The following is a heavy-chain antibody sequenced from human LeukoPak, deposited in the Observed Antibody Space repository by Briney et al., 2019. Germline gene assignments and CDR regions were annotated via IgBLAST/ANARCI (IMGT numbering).Heavy chain of an antibody. Sequence: PSETLSLTCAVYGGSFSGYYWSWIRQPPGKGLEWIGEINHSGSTNYNPSLKSRVTISVDTSKNQFSLKLSSATAADTAVYYCARAVEMATMGVDYWGQGTLVTVSS. CDR2: INHSGST. V-gene: IGHV4-34*01. D-gene: IGHD5-24*01. CDR3: ARAVEMATMGVDY. CDR1: GGSFSGYY. J-gene: IGHJ4*02.